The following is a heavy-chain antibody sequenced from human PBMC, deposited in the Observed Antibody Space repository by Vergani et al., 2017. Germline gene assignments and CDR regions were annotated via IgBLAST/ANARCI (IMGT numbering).Heavy chain of an antibody. Sequence: EVQLVESGGGLVQPGGSLRLSCAASGFTVSSNYMSWVRQAPGKGLEWVSVIYSGGSTYYADSVKGRFTISRDNSKNTLYLQMNSLRAEDTAVYYCARDSRVVVPAAHIDYWGQGTLVTVSS. CDR3: ARDSRVVVPAAHIDY. CDR1: GFTVSSNY. CDR2: IYSGGST. D-gene: IGHD2-2*01. V-gene: IGHV3-66*02. J-gene: IGHJ4*02.